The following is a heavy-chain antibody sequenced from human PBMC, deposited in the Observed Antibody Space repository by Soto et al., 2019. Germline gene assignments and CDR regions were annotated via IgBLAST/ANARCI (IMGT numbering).Heavy chain of an antibody. CDR3: ARARLVVEGRFDY. V-gene: IGHV3-11*06. CDR2: ISSSATYT. D-gene: IGHD3-22*01. J-gene: IGHJ4*02. CDR1: GFSFSDYS. Sequence: QVQLVESGGGLVKPGGSLRLSCAASGFSFSDYSMNWIRQAPGKGLEWVSYISSSATYTNYADSVRGRFTISRDSAKNSLYLQMNGLRAEDTAVYYCARARLVVEGRFDYWGQGTLVTVSS.